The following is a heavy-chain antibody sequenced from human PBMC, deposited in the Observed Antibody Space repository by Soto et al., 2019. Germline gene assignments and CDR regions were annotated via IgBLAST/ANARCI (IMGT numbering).Heavy chain of an antibody. CDR2: ISYDGSNK. CDR1: GFTLISYA. D-gene: IGHD6-13*01. V-gene: IGHV3-30-3*01. J-gene: IGHJ6*02. Sequence: GGSLRLSCAASGFTLISYAMHWVRQAPGKGLEWVAVISYDGSNKYYADSVKGRFTISRDNSKNTLYLQMNSLRAEDTAVYYCARDQSSSWYFYYYYYGMDVWGQGTTVTVSS. CDR3: ARDQSSSWYFYYYYYGMDV.